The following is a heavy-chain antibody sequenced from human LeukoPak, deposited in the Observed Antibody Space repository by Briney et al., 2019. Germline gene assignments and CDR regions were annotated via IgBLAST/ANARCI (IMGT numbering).Heavy chain of an antibody. J-gene: IGHJ4*02. CDR1: GFTFSSYA. V-gene: IGHV3-21*01. Sequence: PGGSLRLSCAASGFTFSSYAMNWVRQAPGKGLEWVSSISSSSSYIYYADSVKGRFTISRDNAKNSLYLQMNSLRAEDTAVYYCARDLSGIAAAAYFDYWGQGTLVTVSS. CDR3: ARDLSGIAAAAYFDY. CDR2: ISSSSSYI. D-gene: IGHD6-13*01.